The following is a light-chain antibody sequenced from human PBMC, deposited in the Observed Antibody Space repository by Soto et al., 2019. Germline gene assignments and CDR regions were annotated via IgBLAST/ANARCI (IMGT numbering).Light chain of an antibody. CDR2: AAS. V-gene: IGKV1-39*01. CDR1: QTIHTF. J-gene: IGKJ1*01. Sequence: DIQMTQSPSPLSASVGDRVTITCRASQTIHTFLNWYQHKRGKAPRLLIYAASNLQSGVPSRFSGSGSGTDFTLTISRLQPEDFATYYCQQSNTTPRTFGQGTKVDIK. CDR3: QQSNTTPRT.